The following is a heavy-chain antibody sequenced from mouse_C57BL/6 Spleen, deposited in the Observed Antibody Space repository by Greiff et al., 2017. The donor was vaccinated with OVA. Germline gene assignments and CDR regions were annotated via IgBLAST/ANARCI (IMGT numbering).Heavy chain of an antibody. CDR3: AKLPY. V-gene: IGHV14-2*01. D-gene: IGHD5-5*01. Sequence: VKLQESGDPLVKPGASFPSACTAPVFPLPYYYMHSVKQRTEHVLEWIGRIDPEDDETKYEPKFQGKATIKADTSSNTAYLQLSRLTSEDTAVYYCAKLPYWGQGTTLTVSS. J-gene: IGHJ2*01. CDR1: VFPLPYYY. CDR2: IDPEDDET.